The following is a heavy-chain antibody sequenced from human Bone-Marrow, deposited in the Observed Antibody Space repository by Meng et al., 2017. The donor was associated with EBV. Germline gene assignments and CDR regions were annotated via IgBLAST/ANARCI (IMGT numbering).Heavy chain of an antibody. D-gene: IGHD3-10*01. CDR1: GGTFRSDA. V-gene: IGHV1-69*01. CDR3: ASESGRGFTPDY. Sequence: QVRVVAAGGEVKKAGSSVKGPCRTSGGTFRSDAVSWVRQAPGQGLEWMGGLIPMSDAPHYAQKFQGRVTITADESTSTHYMDLSGLRSDDTALYYCASESGRGFTPDYWGQGTLVTVSS. J-gene: IGHJ4*02. CDR2: LIPMSDAP.